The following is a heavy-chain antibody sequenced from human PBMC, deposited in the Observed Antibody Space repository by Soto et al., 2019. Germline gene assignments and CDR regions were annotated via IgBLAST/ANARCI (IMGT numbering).Heavy chain of an antibody. V-gene: IGHV3-30-3*01. J-gene: IGHJ6*01. D-gene: IGHD3-10*01. Sequence: PGGSLRLSWAASGFTISSYAMHCVRQAPGKGLEWVAVISYDGSNKYYADSVKGRFTISRDNSKNTLYLQMNSLRAEDTAVYYFVRITMVRGVISHGGMDVWGKGTTVTGSS. CDR2: ISYDGSNK. CDR1: GFTISSYA. CDR3: VRITMVRGVISHGGMDV.